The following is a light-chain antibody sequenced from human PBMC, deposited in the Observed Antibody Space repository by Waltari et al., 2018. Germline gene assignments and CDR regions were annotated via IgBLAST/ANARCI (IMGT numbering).Light chain of an antibody. CDR2: DVN. CDR1: SSDIGGRGY. V-gene: IGLV2-11*01. CDR3: CSYAGSYTWV. J-gene: IGLJ3*02. Sequence: QSALTQPCSVSGSPGQSVTISCTGSSSDIGGRGYVSWYQQHPGKAPKVMIYDVNKRPSVVPDRFSGSKSGSTASLTISGLQAEDEADYYCCSYAGSYTWVFGGGTKLTVL.